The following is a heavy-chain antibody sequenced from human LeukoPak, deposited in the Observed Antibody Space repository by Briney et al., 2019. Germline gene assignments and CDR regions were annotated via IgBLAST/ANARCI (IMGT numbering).Heavy chain of an antibody. CDR3: ARDRAAAMEYYYMDG. V-gene: IGHV3-33*01. CDR1: GFTFRSYG. Sequence: PGGSLRLSCAASGFTFRSYGMRWVRQAPGEGLEWVAVICYDGSNKNYADSVKGRFTISRDNSKNTLYLQMNSLRAEDTAVYYCARDRAAAMEYYYMDGWGKGTTVTVS. J-gene: IGHJ6*03. CDR2: ICYDGSNK. D-gene: IGHD2-2*01.